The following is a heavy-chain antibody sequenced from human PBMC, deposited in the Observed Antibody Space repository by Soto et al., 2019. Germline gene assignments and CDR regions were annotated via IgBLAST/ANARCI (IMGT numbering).Heavy chain of an antibody. CDR1: GGSISSYY. J-gene: IGHJ4*02. CDR3: ARHDSSRYDFFDF. Sequence: NPSETLSLTCTVSGGSISSYYWSWIRQPPGKGLEWIGYIYYSGSTYYNPSLKSRVTISVDTSKNQFSLKLTSVTAADTAVFYCARHDSSRYDFFDFWGQGTLVTL. CDR2: IYYSGST. V-gene: IGHV4-59*01. D-gene: IGHD3-22*01.